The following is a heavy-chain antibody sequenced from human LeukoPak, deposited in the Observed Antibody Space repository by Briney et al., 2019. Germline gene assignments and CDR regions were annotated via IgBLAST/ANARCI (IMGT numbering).Heavy chain of an antibody. CDR1: GGTFSSYA. CDR3: ARATVAATIYYYYYGMDV. D-gene: IGHD2-15*01. Sequence: SVKVSCKASGGTFSSYAISWVRQAPGQGLEWMGGIIPIFGTANYAQKFQGRVTITADESTSTAYMELSSLRSEDTAVYYCARATVAATIYYYYYGMDVWGQGTTVTVSS. J-gene: IGHJ6*02. CDR2: IIPIFGTA. V-gene: IGHV1-69*13.